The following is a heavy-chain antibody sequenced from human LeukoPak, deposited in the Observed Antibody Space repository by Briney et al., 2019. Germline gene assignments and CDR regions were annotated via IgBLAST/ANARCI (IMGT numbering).Heavy chain of an antibody. CDR3: ARGDGDAFDI. CDR1: GGSISSGSYY. J-gene: IGHJ3*02. V-gene: IGHV4-61*02. CDR2: IYTSGST. D-gene: IGHD5-24*01. Sequence: PSQTLSLTCTVSGGSISSGSYYWSWIRQPAGKGLEWIGRIYTSGSTNYNPSLKSRVTISVDTSKNQFSLKLSSVTAADTAVYYCARGDGDAFDIWGLGTMVTVSS.